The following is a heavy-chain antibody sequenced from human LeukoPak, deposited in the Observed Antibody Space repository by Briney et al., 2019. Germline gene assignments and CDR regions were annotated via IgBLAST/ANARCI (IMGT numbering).Heavy chain of an antibody. J-gene: IGHJ4*02. CDR3: ALEGYCARSSCYSFDC. D-gene: IGHD2-2*01. CDR2: IFSSGST. V-gene: IGHV4-59*01. Sequence: PSETLSLPCTVSGGSISSYYWSLIREPPGKGLEWIGYIFSSGSTKYHPSPKSRVTISVDTSRNQFSLNLSSVTAADTAVYYCALEGYCARSSCYSFDCWRQGMVVVVSA. CDR1: GGSISSYY.